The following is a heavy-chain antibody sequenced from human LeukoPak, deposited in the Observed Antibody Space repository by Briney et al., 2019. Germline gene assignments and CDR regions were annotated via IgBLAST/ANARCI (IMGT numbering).Heavy chain of an antibody. CDR2: ISSSGSTV. CDR1: GFTFSDYY. Sequence: GGSLRLSCAASGFTFSDYYMSWIRQAPGKGLEWVSYISSSGSTVYYADSVKGRFTISRDNAKNSLYLQMNSLRAEDTAVYYCARLADYDSSGYFDYWGQGTLVTVSS. V-gene: IGHV3-11*01. CDR3: ARLADYDSSGYFDY. J-gene: IGHJ4*02. D-gene: IGHD3-22*01.